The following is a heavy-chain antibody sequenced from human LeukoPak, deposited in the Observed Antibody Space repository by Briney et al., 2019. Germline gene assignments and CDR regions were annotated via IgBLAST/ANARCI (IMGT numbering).Heavy chain of an antibody. V-gene: IGHV4-30-2*01. CDR1: GGSISSGGYY. D-gene: IGHD2-2*02. J-gene: IGHJ5*02. CDR3: ASSYTPDRFDP. Sequence: PSETLSLTCTVSGGSISSGGYYWSWIRQPPGKGLEWIGYIYHSGSTYYNPSLKSRVTISVDRSKNQFSLKLSSVTAADTAVYYCASSYTPDRFDPWGQGTLVTVSS. CDR2: IYHSGST.